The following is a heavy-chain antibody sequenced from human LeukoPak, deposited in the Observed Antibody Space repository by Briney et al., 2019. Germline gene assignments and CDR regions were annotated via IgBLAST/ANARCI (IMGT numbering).Heavy chain of an antibody. D-gene: IGHD3-10*01. J-gene: IGHJ6*02. Sequence: PGRSLRLSCAASGFTFSSYAMHWVRQAPGKGLEWVAVISYDGSNKYYADSVKGRFTISRDNSKNTLYLQMNSLRAEDTAVHYCARDLGELLGYYGKDVWGQGTTVTVSS. CDR2: ISYDGSNK. CDR3: ARDLGELLGYYGKDV. CDR1: GFTFSSYA. V-gene: IGHV3-30-3*01.